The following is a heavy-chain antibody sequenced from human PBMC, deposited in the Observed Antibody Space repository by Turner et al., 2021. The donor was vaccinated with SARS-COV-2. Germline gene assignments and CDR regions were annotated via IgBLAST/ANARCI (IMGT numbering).Heavy chain of an antibody. J-gene: IGHJ4*02. CDR2: VSWNGSRA. Sequence: EVQLVESGGGFVQPGGSLRLSCAASGFTFSNSDMNWVHQAPGKGLEWVSGVSWNGSRAHYADSVKGRFIISRDNSRNTLYLQTNSLRTRGYTYDAVADYWGQGTLVTVSS. V-gene: IGHV3-35*01. CDR1: GFTFSNSD. CDR3: ADY. D-gene: IGHD5-18*01.